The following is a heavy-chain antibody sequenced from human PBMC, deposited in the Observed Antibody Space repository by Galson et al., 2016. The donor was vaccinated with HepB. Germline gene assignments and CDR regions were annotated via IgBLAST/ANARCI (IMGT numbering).Heavy chain of an antibody. D-gene: IGHD3-16*01. Sequence: SETLSLTCTVSGASISAHYWSWIRQPPGKELEWIGYIYDSGSTNYNSSLNSRVTISRDTSKNQFSLKLTSVTAADTAVYYCARRLGRDVANYHYYSLDVWGQGTTVTVSS. CDR1: GASISAHY. J-gene: IGHJ6*02. CDR3: ARRLGRDVANYHYYSLDV. V-gene: IGHV4-59*11. CDR2: IYDSGST.